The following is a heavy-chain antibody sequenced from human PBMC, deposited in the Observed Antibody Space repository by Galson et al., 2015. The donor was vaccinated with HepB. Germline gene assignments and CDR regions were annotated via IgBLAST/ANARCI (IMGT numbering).Heavy chain of an antibody. J-gene: IGHJ6*02. D-gene: IGHD1-26*01. V-gene: IGHV1-46*01. CDR1: GYTFTSYY. CDR2: INPSGGST. Sequence: SVKVSCKASGYTFTSYYMHWVRQAPGQGLEWMGIINPSGGSTSYAQKFQGRVTMTRDTSTSTVYMELSSLRSEDTAVYYCAGDKPYSGPELIVGANQGYYYGMDVWGQGTTVTVSS. CDR3: AGDKPYSGPELIVGANQGYYYGMDV.